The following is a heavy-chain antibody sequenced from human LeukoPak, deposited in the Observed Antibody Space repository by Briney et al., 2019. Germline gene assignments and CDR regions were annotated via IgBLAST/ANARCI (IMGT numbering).Heavy chain of an antibody. Sequence: GGSLRLSCSASGXTFTDYYMSWIRQAPGKGLEWVSYISPSGTVIYYGDSVKGRFTISRGNAKKSLYLQMNSLRAEDTAVYYCARDYNCWGQGTLVTVSS. V-gene: IGHV3-11*01. J-gene: IGHJ4*02. CDR3: ARDYNC. D-gene: IGHD3-10*01. CDR2: ISPSGTVI. CDR1: GXTFTDYY.